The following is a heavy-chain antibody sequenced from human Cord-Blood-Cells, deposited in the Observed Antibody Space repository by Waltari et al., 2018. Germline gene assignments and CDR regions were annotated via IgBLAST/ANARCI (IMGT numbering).Heavy chain of an antibody. CDR2: FDPEDGET. CDR3: ATPDSIAAIFDY. Sequence: QFQLAQSGAEVKKPGASVKVSCKVSGYTLTELSMHRVRQAPGKGREWMGGFDPEDGETIYAQKFQGRVTMTEDTSTDTAYMELSSLRSEDTAVYYCATPDSIAAIFDYWGQGTLVTVSS. D-gene: IGHD6-13*01. CDR1: GYTLTELS. J-gene: IGHJ4*02. V-gene: IGHV1-24*01.